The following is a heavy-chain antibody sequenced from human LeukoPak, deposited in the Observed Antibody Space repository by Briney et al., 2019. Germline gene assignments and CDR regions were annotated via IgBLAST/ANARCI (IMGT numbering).Heavy chain of an antibody. Sequence: SETLSLTCTVSGGSISSYYWSWIRPPPAKGLEWIGYIYYSWSTNYNPSLKSRVTISVDTSKNQFALKMSSVNAADTAVYYCARVGYYDSSGYYSPYYYYYMDVWGKGTTVTVSS. D-gene: IGHD3-22*01. CDR2: IYYSWST. J-gene: IGHJ6*03. CDR1: GGSISSYY. V-gene: IGHV4-59*01. CDR3: ARVGYYDSSGYYSPYYYYYMDV.